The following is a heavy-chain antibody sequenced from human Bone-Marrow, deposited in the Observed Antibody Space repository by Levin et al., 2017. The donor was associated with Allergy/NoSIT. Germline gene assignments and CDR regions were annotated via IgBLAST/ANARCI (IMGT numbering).Heavy chain of an antibody. V-gene: IGHV3-30*18. CDR2: ISYDGTNK. D-gene: IGHD5-24*01. CDR3: AKGSRWLQSLLYYCQGLDV. CDR1: EFTFSACG. Sequence: PGGSLRLSCVASEFTFSACGMHWVRQAPGKGLEWVALISYDGTNKYYADSVKGRFTISRDNSKNTLDLQMDSLRPEDTAVYYCAKGSRWLQSLLYYCQGLDVWGQGTSVTVSS. J-gene: IGHJ6*02.